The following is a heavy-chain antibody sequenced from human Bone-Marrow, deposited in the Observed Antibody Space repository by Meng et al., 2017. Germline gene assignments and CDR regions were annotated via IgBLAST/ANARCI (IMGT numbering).Heavy chain of an antibody. CDR1: GFTFSDYY. D-gene: IGHD4-17*01. V-gene: IGHV3-11*04. Sequence: GESLKISCAASGFTFSDYYMSRIRQAPGKGLEWVSYISSSGSNIYYADSVKGRFTISRDNAKNTLYLQMNSLRAEDTAVYYCAREPRDYGDYSRWGQGTLVTVSS. J-gene: IGHJ4*02. CDR3: AREPRDYGDYSR. CDR2: ISSSGSNI.